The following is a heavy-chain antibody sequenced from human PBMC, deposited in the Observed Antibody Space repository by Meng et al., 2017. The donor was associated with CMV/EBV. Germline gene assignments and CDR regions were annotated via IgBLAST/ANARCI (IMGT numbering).Heavy chain of an antibody. CDR3: AKHDTRGYFSSEYFHH. D-gene: IGHD3-22*01. CDR2: ISGSGDRP. Sequence: GFIFSSYAMSWVRQAPGKGLEWVSSISGSGDRPSYTDSVKGRFTISRDNSKNTLYLQMSSLRAEDTAVYYCAKHDTRGYFSSEYFHHWGQGTLVTRLL. J-gene: IGHJ1*01. V-gene: IGHV3-23*01. CDR1: GFIFSSYA.